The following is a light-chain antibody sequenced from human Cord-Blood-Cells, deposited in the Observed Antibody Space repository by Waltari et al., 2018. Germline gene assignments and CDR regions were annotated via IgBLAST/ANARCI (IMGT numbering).Light chain of an antibody. J-gene: IGKJ1*01. CDR1: QSISSW. V-gene: IGKV1-5*03. CDR3: QQYNWT. Sequence: IQMTQSPSTLSASVGDRVTITCRASQSISSWLAWYQQKPGKAPKLLIYKASSLESGGPSRFSGSVSGTEFTLTISSLQPDDFATYYCQQYNWTFGQGTKVEIK. CDR2: KAS.